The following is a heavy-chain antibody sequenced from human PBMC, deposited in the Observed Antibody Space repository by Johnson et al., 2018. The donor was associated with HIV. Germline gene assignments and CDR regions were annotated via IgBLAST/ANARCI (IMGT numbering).Heavy chain of an antibody. CDR1: GFTFDDYA. Sequence: VQLVESGGCLVQPGRSLRLSCAASGFTFDDYAMHWVRQAPGKGLEWVSGISWNSGSIGYADSVKGRFTISRDNAKNSLYPQMNSLRAEDTALYYCAIGRGEFPRHAFDIWGQGTMVTVSS. CDR3: AIGRGEFPRHAFDI. J-gene: IGHJ3*02. CDR2: ISWNSGSI. V-gene: IGHV3-9*01. D-gene: IGHD3-10*01.